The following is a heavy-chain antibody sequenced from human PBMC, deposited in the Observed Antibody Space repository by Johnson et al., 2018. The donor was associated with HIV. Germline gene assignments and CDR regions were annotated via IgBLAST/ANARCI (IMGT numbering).Heavy chain of an antibody. D-gene: IGHD2-15*01. V-gene: IGHV3-30*02. CDR2: IRYDGSNK. CDR1: GFTFSSYG. Sequence: QVQLVESGGGLVQPGGSLRLSCAASGFTFSSYGMHWVRQAPGKGLEWVAFIRYDGSNKYYADSVKGRFTISRDNSKNTLYLQMNSLRAEDTAVYYCASSAPGLLPNDAFDIWGQGTMVTVSS. CDR3: ASSAPGLLPNDAFDI. J-gene: IGHJ3*02.